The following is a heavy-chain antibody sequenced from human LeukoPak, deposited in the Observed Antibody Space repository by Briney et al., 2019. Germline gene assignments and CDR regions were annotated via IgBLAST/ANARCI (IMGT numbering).Heavy chain of an antibody. Sequence: AAVKVSCKASGYTFTSYYMHWVRQAPGQGLEWMGIINPSGGSRSYAQKFQGRVTMTRDMSTSTVYMELSSLRSEATAVYYCARGREGSSWYKGANWFDPWGQGTLVTVSS. CDR3: ARGREGSSWYKGANWFDP. V-gene: IGHV1-46*01. CDR2: INPSGGSR. J-gene: IGHJ5*02. D-gene: IGHD6-13*01. CDR1: GYTFTSYY.